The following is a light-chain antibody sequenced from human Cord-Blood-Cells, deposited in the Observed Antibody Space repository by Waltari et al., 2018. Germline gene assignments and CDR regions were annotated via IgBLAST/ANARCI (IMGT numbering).Light chain of an antibody. CDR2: SNN. Sequence: QSVLTQPPSASGTPGQRVTISCSGSSSNIGSNTVNWYQQLPGTAPKLLIYSNNQRPAGVPDRFSGSKSGTSASLAISGLQSEDEADYYCAAWDDSLNGQGVVFDGGTKLTVL. CDR3: AAWDDSLNGQGVV. CDR1: SSNIGSNT. J-gene: IGLJ2*01. V-gene: IGLV1-44*01.